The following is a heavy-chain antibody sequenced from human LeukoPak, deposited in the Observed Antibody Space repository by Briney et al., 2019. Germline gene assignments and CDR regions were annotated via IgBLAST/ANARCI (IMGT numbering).Heavy chain of an antibody. V-gene: IGHV3-30*04. CDR1: GFTFSSYA. J-gene: IGHJ6*03. CDR2: ISYDGSNK. CDR3: ARIVATISSYYYYYYYMDV. D-gene: IGHD5-12*01. Sequence: GRSLRLSCAASGFTFSSYAMHWVRQAPGKGLEWVAVISYDGSNKYYADSVKGRFTISRDNSKNTLYLQMNSLRAEDTAVYYCARIVATISSYYYYYYYMDVWGKGTTVTVSS.